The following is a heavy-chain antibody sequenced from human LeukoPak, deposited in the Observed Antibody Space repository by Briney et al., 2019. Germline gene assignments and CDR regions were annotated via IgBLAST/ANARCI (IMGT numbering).Heavy chain of an antibody. V-gene: IGHV3-30*02. D-gene: IGHD3-3*01. J-gene: IGHJ4*02. CDR2: IRYDGSNK. Sequence: PGGSLRLSCAASGFTFSSYGMHWVRQAPGKGLEWVAFIRYDGSNKYYADSVKGRFTISRDNSKNTLYLQMNSLRAEDTAVYYCAKVSRFLEWLSRFDYRGQGTLVTVSS. CDR3: AKVSRFLEWLSRFDY. CDR1: GFTFSSYG.